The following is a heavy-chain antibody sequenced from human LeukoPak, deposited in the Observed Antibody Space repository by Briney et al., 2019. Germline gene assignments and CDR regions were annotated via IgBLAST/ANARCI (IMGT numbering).Heavy chain of an antibody. CDR1: GFTFSSYG. D-gene: IGHD3-22*01. Sequence: GGSLRLSCAASGFTFSSYGMHWVRQAPGKGLEWVSFIRYDGSNKYYADSVKGRFTISRDNSKNTLYLQMNSLRAEDTAVYYCAKDPYYYGSSGYCYHRYLDIWGQGTMVTVSS. V-gene: IGHV3-30*02. CDR2: IRYDGSNK. CDR3: AKDPYYYGSSGYCYHRYLDI. J-gene: IGHJ3*02.